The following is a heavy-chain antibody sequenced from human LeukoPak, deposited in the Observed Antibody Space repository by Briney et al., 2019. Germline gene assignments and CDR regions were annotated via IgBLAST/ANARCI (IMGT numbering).Heavy chain of an antibody. CDR1: GFTFSSYA. CDR3: AKLLWFGELLFDY. D-gene: IGHD3-10*01. V-gene: IGHV3-23*01. CDR2: ISGSGGST. Sequence: GGSLRLSCAASGFTFSSYAMSWVRQAPGKGLEWVSAISGSGGSTYYADSMKGRFTISRDNSKNTLYLQMNSLRAEDTAVYYCAKLLWFGELLFDYWGQGTLVTVSS. J-gene: IGHJ4*02.